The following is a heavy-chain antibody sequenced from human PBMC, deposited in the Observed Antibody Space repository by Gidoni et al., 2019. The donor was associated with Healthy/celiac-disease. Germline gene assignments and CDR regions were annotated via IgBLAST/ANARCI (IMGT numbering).Heavy chain of an antibody. V-gene: IGHV5-51*01. Sequence: EVQLVQSGAEVKKPGESLKITCKGSGYSFTSYWIGWVRQMRGKGLEWLGFIYPGASDPRYRPSFPGQVTISADKSISTAYLQWSSLKASDTAMYYCAARFGYSYGEAGGAFDIWGQGTMVTVSS. CDR2: IYPGASDP. CDR3: AARFGYSYGEAGGAFDI. D-gene: IGHD5-18*01. CDR1: GYSFTSYW. J-gene: IGHJ3*02.